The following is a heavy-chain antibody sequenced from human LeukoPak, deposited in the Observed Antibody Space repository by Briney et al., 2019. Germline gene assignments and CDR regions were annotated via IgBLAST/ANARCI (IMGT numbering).Heavy chain of an antibody. V-gene: IGHV3-33*01. CDR3: ARDRSYYNVFDY. CDR2: IWYDGSNK. D-gene: IGHD3-10*01. Sequence: PGRSLRLFCAASGFTFSSYGMHWVRQAPGEGLEWVAVIWYDGSNKYYADSVKGRFTISRDNSKNTLYLQMNSLRAEDTAVYYCARDRSYYNVFDYWGQGTLVTVSS. J-gene: IGHJ4*02. CDR1: GFTFSSYG.